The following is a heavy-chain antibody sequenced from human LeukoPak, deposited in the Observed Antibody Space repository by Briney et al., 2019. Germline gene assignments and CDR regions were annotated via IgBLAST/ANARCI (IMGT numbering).Heavy chain of an antibody. Sequence: PSETLSLTCAVYGGSFGGYYWSWIRQPPGKGLEWIGEINHSGSTNYNPSLKSRVTISVDTSKNQFSLKLSSVTAADTAVYYCARGASGWPSASMDVWGKGTTVTISS. CDR2: INHSGST. D-gene: IGHD6-19*01. CDR3: ARGASGWPSASMDV. J-gene: IGHJ6*03. CDR1: GGSFGGYY. V-gene: IGHV4-34*01.